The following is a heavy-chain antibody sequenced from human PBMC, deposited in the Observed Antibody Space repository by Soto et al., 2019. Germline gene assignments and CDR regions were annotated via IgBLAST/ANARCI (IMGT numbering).Heavy chain of an antibody. CDR2: ISGYNGNT. D-gene: IGHD6-6*01. J-gene: IGHJ5*02. Sequence: ASVKVFCTTSGSTFFSYGISWVRQAPGQGLEWMGWISGYNGNTNYAQKFQARVTMTADTSTRTAYMELRSLRSDDTAFYYCARKSSSSSWFDPWGQGTLVTVSS. V-gene: IGHV1-18*01. CDR1: GSTFFSYG. CDR3: ARKSSSSSWFDP.